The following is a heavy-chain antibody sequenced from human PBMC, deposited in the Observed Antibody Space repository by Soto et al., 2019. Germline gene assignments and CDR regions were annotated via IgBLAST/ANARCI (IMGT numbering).Heavy chain of an antibody. CDR2: IIPIFGTA. CDR3: AREGSRDVDTAMAPKSYYYYGMDV. CDR1: GGAFSSYA. V-gene: IGHV1-69*13. J-gene: IGHJ6*02. D-gene: IGHD5-18*01. Sequence: SVKVSCKASGGAFSSYAISWVRQAPGQGLEWMGGIIPIFGTANYAQKFQGRVTITADESTSTAYMELSSLRSEDTAVYYCAREGSRDVDTAMAPKSYYYYGMDVWGQGTTVTVSS.